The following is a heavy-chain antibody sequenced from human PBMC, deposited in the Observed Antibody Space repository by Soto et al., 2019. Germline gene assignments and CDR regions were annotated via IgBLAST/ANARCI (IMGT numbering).Heavy chain of an antibody. CDR3: ARARSSVTSRRGIGYYGMDV. D-gene: IGHD2-2*03. CDR2: INHSGIT. V-gene: IGHV4-34*01. J-gene: IGHJ6*02. Sequence: KPSETLSLTCVVNGGSFSGYYWSWVRLPPGKGLEWIGEINHSGITDSNPSLKSRVTISVDGSRNQFSLNLTSVTAADTAVYFCARARSSVTSRRGIGYYGMDVWGQGTTVTVSS. CDR1: GGSFSGYY.